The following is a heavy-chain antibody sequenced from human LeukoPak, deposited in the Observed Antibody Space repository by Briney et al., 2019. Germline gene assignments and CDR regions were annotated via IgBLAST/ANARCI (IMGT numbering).Heavy chain of an antibody. CDR3: ATEPGIGYAFDM. J-gene: IGHJ3*02. V-gene: IGHV3-7*01. D-gene: IGHD2-15*01. CDR2: INPDGSTE. Sequence: PGGSLRLSCVTSGITFRNYWMSWVRQAPGKGLEWVANINPDGSTENYVYSVKGRFTISRDNAKNSLSLQMNSLRAEDTAVYYCATEPGIGYAFDMWGQGTMVTVSS. CDR1: GITFRNYW.